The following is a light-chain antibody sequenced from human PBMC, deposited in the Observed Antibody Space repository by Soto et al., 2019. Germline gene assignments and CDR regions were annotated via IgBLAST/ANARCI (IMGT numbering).Light chain of an antibody. CDR2: EVS. Sequence: QSVLTQPASVSGSPGQSITISCTGTSSDVAAYSYVSWYQQHPDKAPKLMISEVSNRPSGVSNRFSGSKSGNTASLTISGLQADDEADYYCCSYTTTRTWVFGGGTKVTVL. V-gene: IGLV2-14*01. CDR1: SSDVAAYSY. J-gene: IGLJ3*02. CDR3: CSYTTTRTWV.